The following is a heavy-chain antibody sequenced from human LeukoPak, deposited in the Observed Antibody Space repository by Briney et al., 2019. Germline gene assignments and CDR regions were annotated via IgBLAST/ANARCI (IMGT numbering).Heavy chain of an antibody. Sequence: ASVKVSCKASGYTFTTYGISWVRQAPGQGLEWMGWISGYNGNTNYAQKFQGRITMTTETSTSTAYMELRSLRSDDTAVYYCARDLKMGYSSGRYSWGTGSSNDYWGQGTLVTVSS. CDR1: GYTFTTYG. J-gene: IGHJ4*02. V-gene: IGHV1-18*01. CDR3: ARDLKMGYSSGRYSWGTGSSNDY. D-gene: IGHD6-19*01. CDR2: ISGYNGNT.